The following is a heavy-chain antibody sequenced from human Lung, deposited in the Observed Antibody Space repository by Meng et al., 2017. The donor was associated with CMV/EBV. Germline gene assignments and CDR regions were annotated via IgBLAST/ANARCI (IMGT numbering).Heavy chain of an antibody. D-gene: IGHD3-22*01. Sequence: SETXSLTCTVSGGSISSSSYYWGWIRQPPGKGLEWIWSIYYSGSTYYNPSLKSRVTISVDTSKNQFSLKLSSVTAADTAVYYCASVLTYYYDSSGYQPFYFDYWXQGTXVTVSS. J-gene: IGHJ4*02. V-gene: IGHV4-39*01. CDR1: GGSISSSSYY. CDR2: IYYSGST. CDR3: ASVLTYYYDSSGYQPFYFDY.